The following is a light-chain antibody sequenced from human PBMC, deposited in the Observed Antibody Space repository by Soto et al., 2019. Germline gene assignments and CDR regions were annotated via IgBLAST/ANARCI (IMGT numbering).Light chain of an antibody. CDR3: FSYAGMYTYV. V-gene: IGLV2-11*01. J-gene: IGLJ1*01. CDR2: DVN. Sequence: QSVLAQHRSVSGSPGQSVTISCTGTSSDVGAFNYVSWYQQHPGKAPKLMIYDVNQRPSGVPDRFSGSKSGNTASLTISGLQAEDEADYYCFSYAGMYTYVFETGTKVTVL. CDR1: SSDVGAFNY.